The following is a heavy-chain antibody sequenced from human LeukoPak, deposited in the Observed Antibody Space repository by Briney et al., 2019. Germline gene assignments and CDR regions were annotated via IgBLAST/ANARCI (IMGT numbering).Heavy chain of an antibody. J-gene: IGHJ6*02. V-gene: IGHV3-48*01. CDR3: ARDLDTYHGMDV. Sequence: PGGSLRLSCAASGFTFSTYSMNWVRQAPGKGLEWASYISSSSSSVLYADSVKGRFTISRDNAKNSLYLQMNSLRAEDTAVYYCARDLDTYHGMDVWGQGTTVTVSS. D-gene: IGHD5-18*01. CDR1: GFTFSTYS. CDR2: ISSSSSSV.